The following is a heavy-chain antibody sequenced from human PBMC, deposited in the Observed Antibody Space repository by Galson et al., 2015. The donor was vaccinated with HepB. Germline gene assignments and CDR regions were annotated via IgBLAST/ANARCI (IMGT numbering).Heavy chain of an antibody. J-gene: IGHJ1*01. CDR1: GFTFSSFA. Sequence: SLRLSCAPSGFTFSSFALTWVRQAPGKGLEWVSAVSGSGGITIYADSVKGRFTITRDKLRNTLYLQMNSLRAEDTALYYCARGPWELPYGEYFQHWGQGTLVTVSS. CDR3: ARGPWELPYGEYFQH. D-gene: IGHD4-23*01. V-gene: IGHV3-23*01. CDR2: VSGSGGIT.